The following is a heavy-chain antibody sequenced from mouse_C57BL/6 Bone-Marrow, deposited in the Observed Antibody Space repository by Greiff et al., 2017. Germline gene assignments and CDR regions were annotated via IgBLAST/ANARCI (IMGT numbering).Heavy chain of an antibody. J-gene: IGHJ3*01. Sequence: QVQLQQSGAELARPGASVKLSCKASGYTFTSYGISWVKQRTGQGLEWIGEIYPRSGNTYYNEKFKGKDTLTADKSSSTAYMELRSLTSEDSAVYFCAPSSYFYGSSYGAYWGQGTLVTVSA. V-gene: IGHV1-81*01. CDR1: GYTFTSYG. CDR3: APSSYFYGSSYGAY. D-gene: IGHD1-1*01. CDR2: IYPRSGNT.